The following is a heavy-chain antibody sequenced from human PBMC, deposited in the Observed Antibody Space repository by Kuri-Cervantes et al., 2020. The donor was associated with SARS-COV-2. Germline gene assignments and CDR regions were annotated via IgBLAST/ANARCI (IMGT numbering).Heavy chain of an antibody. D-gene: IGHD6-19*01. CDR3: ARGQYSSGWSYDQYFDY. J-gene: IGHJ4*01. Sequence: GESLKISCAASGFTFSSYWMYWVRQAPGKGLVWVSRINSDGSSTSYADSVKGRFTISRDNAKNTLFLQTNSLRAEDTSVYYCARGQYSSGWSYDQYFDYWGHGTLVNVSS. V-gene: IGHV3-74*01. CDR2: INSDGSST. CDR1: GFTFSSYW.